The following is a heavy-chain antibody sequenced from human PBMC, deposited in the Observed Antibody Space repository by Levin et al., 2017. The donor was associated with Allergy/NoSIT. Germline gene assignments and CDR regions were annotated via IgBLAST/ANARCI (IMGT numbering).Heavy chain of an antibody. CDR3: ARLVVPAAIDAY. J-gene: IGHJ4*02. CDR2: ISYDGSDK. CDR1: GFTFSSYT. D-gene: IGHD2-2*01. V-gene: IGHV3-30-3*01. Sequence: GGSLRLSCAASGFTFSSYTMHWVRQAPGKGLEWVALISYDGSDKYYADSVKGRFTISRDTSKNTLYLQMNSLRAEDTAVYYCARLVVPAAIDAYWGQGTLVTVSS.